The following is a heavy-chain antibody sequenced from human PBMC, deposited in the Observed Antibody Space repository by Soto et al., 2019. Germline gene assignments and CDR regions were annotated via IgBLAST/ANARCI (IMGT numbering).Heavy chain of an antibody. J-gene: IGHJ4*02. CDR1: GFTFSSYA. Sequence: GGSLRLSCAASGFTFSSYAMHWVRQAPGKGLEWVAVISYDGSNKYYADSVKGRFTISRDNSKNTLYLQMNSLRAEDTAVYYCARGGGGYCSSTSCQFDYWGQGTLVTVSS. CDR3: ARGGGGYCSSTSCQFDY. V-gene: IGHV3-30-3*01. CDR2: ISYDGSNK. D-gene: IGHD2-2*01.